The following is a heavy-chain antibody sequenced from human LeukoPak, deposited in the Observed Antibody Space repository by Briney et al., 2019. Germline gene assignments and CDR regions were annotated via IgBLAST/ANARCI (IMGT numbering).Heavy chain of an antibody. CDR1: GDSISSYY. Sequence: SETLSLTCTVSGDSISSYYGSWIRQPAGKGLEWIGRIYSSGSTYYNPSLKSRVTISVDTSKNQFSLKLSSVTAADTAVYYCARHIVVVPAAIRGWFDPWGQGTLVTVSS. V-gene: IGHV4-59*05. CDR2: IYSSGST. CDR3: ARHIVVVPAAIRGWFDP. J-gene: IGHJ5*02. D-gene: IGHD2-2*02.